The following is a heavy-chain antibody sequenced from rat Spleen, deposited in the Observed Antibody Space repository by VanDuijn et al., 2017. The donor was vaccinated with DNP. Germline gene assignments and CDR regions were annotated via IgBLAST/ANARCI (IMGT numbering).Heavy chain of an antibody. Sequence: EVQLVESGGGLVQPGRSLKLSCAASGFTFSDYYMAWVRQAPTKGLEWVASISPDGHITYYRDSVKGRFTISRDNEKSTLYLQMDSLRSEDSATYYCAREGDYYDGSYVDALDAWGQGTSVTVSS. V-gene: IGHV5-20*01. CDR3: AREGDYYDGSYVDALDA. CDR1: GFTFSDYY. CDR2: ISPDGHIT. D-gene: IGHD1-12*02. J-gene: IGHJ4*01.